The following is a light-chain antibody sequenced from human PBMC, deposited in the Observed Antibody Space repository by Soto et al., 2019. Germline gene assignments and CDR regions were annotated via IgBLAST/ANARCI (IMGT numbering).Light chain of an antibody. V-gene: IGKV1-12*01. CDR1: QAISSW. J-gene: IGKJ2*01. CDR3: QQANSFPFT. CDR2: AVS. Sequence: DIPMTQSPSSVSASVGDRVTITCRASQAISSWLAWYQQKPGKAPQLLIYAVSRLQSGVTSRFSGSGSGTDFTLTISSLQPEDFATYFCQQANSFPFTFGQGTKVEIK.